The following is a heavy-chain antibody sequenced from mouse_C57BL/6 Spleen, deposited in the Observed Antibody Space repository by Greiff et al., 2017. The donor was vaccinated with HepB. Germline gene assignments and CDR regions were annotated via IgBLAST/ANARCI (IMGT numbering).Heavy chain of an antibody. CDR3: ARDYGSSYVRDSYWYFDV. CDR1: GYTFTDYY. D-gene: IGHD1-1*01. J-gene: IGHJ1*03. V-gene: IGHV1-76*01. Sequence: VQLQHSGAELVRPGASVKLSCKASGYTFTDYYINWVKQRPGQGLEWIARIYPGSGNTYYNEKFKGKATLTAEKSSSTAYMQLSSLTSEDSAVYFCARDYGSSYVRDSYWYFDVWGTGTTVTVSS. CDR2: IYPGSGNT.